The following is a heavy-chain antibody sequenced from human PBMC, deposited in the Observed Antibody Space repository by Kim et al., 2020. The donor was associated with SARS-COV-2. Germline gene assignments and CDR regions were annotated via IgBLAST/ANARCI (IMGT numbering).Heavy chain of an antibody. Sequence: GVSLRLSCAASGFTFSTYGMPWVRQAPGKGLEWVAVIWYDGSNKYYADSVKGRFTISRDNSKNTLYLQMNSLRAEDTAVYYCARDMSLVVVAATLDVWGQGTTVTVSS. CDR3: ARDMSLVVVAATLDV. J-gene: IGHJ6*02. D-gene: IGHD2-15*01. V-gene: IGHV3-33*01. CDR2: IWYDGSNK. CDR1: GFTFSTYG.